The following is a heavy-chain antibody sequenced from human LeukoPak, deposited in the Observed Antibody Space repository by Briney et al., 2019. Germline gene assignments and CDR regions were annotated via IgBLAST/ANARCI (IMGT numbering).Heavy chain of an antibody. CDR1: GFTFSSYA. CDR3: ARGAYSSSWTVFDY. J-gene: IGHJ4*02. D-gene: IGHD6-13*01. V-gene: IGHV3-64*01. Sequence: GGSLRLSCAASGFTFSSYAMHWVRQAPGKGLEYVSVISSNGGSTYYANSVKGRFTISRDNSKNTLYLQMGSLRAEDMAVYYCARGAYSSSWTVFDYWGQGTLVTVSS. CDR2: ISSNGGST.